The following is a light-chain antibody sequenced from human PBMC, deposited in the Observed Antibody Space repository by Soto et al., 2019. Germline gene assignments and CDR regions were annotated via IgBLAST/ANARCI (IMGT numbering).Light chain of an antibody. CDR2: EGS. V-gene: IGLV2-23*01. Sequence: QSVLTQPPSASGSPGQSVTISCTGAHSDFGGYNYVSWYQQHPGKAPKLMIYEGSKRPSGVSNRFSGSKSGNTASLTISGLQAEDEADYYCCSYAGSSTVVFGGGTKLTVL. J-gene: IGLJ2*01. CDR1: HSDFGGYNY. CDR3: CSYAGSSTVV.